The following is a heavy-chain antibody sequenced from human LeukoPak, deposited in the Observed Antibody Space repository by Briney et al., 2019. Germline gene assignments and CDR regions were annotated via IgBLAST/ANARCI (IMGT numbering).Heavy chain of an antibody. V-gene: IGHV3-48*03. D-gene: IGHD3-3*01. CDR2: ISSSGSTM. Sequence: PGGSLRLSCIASGFTFSSYEMNWVRQAPGKGLEWVSYISSSGSTMYYADSVKGRLTISRDNAKNSLYLQMNSLRAEDTAVYYCARAHGYDIGGYWGQGTLVTVSS. CDR3: ARAHGYDIGGY. J-gene: IGHJ4*02. CDR1: GFTFSSYE.